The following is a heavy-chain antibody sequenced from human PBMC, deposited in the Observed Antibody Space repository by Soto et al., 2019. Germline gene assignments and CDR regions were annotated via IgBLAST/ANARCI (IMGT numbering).Heavy chain of an antibody. V-gene: IGHV4-31*03. J-gene: IGHJ4*02. Sequence: QVQLQESGPGLVKPSQTLSLTCTVSGGSISSGGYFWSWVRQHPGKGLEWIGNIDYSGRTYYNTSLKSRVTISVDTSKNQFSLNLSSVTAADTAVYYCARFAKEENPKVGSWYYFDYWCQGTRVTVSS. CDR3: ARFAKEENPKVGSWYYFDY. D-gene: IGHD6-13*01. CDR2: IDYSGRT. CDR1: GGSISSGGYF.